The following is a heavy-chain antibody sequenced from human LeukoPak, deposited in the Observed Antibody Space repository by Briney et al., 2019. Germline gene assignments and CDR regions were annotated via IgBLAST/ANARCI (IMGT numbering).Heavy chain of an antibody. V-gene: IGHV3-9*01. D-gene: IGHD6-19*01. J-gene: IGHJ4*02. CDR1: GFIFNNYA. CDR3: AKDNRRHYTSGPNPDSLH. CDR2: ISWNSGSI. Sequence: GGSLRLSCAGSGFIFNNYAMHWVRQPPGKGLEWVSGISWNSGSIDYADSVKGRFTISRDNAKNSLYRQMNSLRVEDTAFYYCAKDNRRHYTSGPNPDSLHWGQGALVTVSS.